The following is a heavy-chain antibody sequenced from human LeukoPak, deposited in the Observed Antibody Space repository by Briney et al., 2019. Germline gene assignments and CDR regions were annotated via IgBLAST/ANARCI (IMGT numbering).Heavy chain of an antibody. CDR1: GFTFSDYY. D-gene: IGHD4-17*01. Sequence: PGGSLRLSCAASGFTFSDYYMSWIRQAPGKGPEWVSYISSSGSTIYYADSVKGRFTISRDNAKNSLYLQMNSLRAEDTAVYYCARSPVTNYYYYYMDVWGKGTTVTVSS. V-gene: IGHV3-11*04. CDR3: ARSPVTNYYYYYMDV. CDR2: ISSSGSTI. J-gene: IGHJ6*03.